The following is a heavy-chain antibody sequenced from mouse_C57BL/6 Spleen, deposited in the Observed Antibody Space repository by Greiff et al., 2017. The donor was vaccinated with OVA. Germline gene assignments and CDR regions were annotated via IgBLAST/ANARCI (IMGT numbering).Heavy chain of an antibody. V-gene: IGHV3-6*01. D-gene: IGHD2-2*01. CDR3: ARGGSTMVTTGYCDV. Sequence: EVKLEESGPGLVKPSQSLSLTCSVTGYSITSGYYWNWIRQSPGDKLEWMGYISYDGSNNYNPSLKNRISITRDTSKNQFFLKLNSVTTEDTATYYCARGGSTMVTTGYCDVGGTGTTVTVSS. J-gene: IGHJ1*03. CDR2: ISYDGSN. CDR1: GYSITSGYY.